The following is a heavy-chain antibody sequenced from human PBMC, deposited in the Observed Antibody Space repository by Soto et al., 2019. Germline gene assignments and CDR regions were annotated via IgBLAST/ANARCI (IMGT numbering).Heavy chain of an antibody. CDR2: IYFSGTT. CDR1: GDSISSGGYY. Sequence: QVQLQESGPELVKPSQTLSLTCTVSGDSISSGGYYWSWIRQDPGKGLEWIGYIYFSGTTYYNPSLESRVTLSVDTSDNHFSLKLTSVTAADTALYYCASTYYTVTGGPFDYWGQGILVTVSS. J-gene: IGHJ4*02. V-gene: IGHV4-31*03. CDR3: ASTYYTVTGGPFDY. D-gene: IGHD2-8*02.